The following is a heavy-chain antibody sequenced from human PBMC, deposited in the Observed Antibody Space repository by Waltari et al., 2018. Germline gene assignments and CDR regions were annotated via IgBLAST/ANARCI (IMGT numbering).Heavy chain of an antibody. CDR3: ATHRTARPELFDY. V-gene: IGHV1-24*01. Sequence: MHWVRQAPGKGLEWMGGFDPEDGETIYAQKFQGRVTMTEDTSTDTAYMELSSLRSEDTAVYYCATHRTARPELFDYWGQGTLVTVSS. D-gene: IGHD6-6*01. J-gene: IGHJ4*02. CDR2: FDPEDGET.